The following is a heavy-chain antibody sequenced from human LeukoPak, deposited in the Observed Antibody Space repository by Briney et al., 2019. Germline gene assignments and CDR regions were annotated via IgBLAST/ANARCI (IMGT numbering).Heavy chain of an antibody. CDR2: INPNSGGT. CDR1: GYTFTGYY. D-gene: IGHD5-12*01. CDR3: ARDHNIVAPFDY. V-gene: IGHV1-2*04. Sequence: GASVKVSCKASGYTFTGYYMHWVRQAPGQGLEWMGWINPNSGGTNYAQKFQGWVTITRDTSVSTAYMELSSLRSEDTAVYYCARDHNIVAPFDYWGQGTLVTVSS. J-gene: IGHJ4*02.